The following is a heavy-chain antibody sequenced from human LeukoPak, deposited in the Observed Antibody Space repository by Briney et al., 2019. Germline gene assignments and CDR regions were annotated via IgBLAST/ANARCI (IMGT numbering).Heavy chain of an antibody. D-gene: IGHD1-26*01. V-gene: IGHV3-21*01. Sequence: GGSLRLSCAASGFTFSSYSMNWVRQAPGKGLEWVSSISSSSSYIYYADSVKGRFTISGDNAKNSLYLQMNSLRAEDTAVYYCARDKSGSYYYYGMDVWGQGTTVTVSS. CDR3: ARDKSGSYYYYGMDV. CDR1: GFTFSSYS. CDR2: ISSSSSYI. J-gene: IGHJ6*02.